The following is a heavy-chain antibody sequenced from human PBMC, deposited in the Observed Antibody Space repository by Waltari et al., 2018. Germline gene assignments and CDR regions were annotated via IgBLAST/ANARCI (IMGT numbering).Heavy chain of an antibody. CDR2: IGAGSDHT. D-gene: IGHD1-26*01. V-gene: IGHV3-23*01. Sequence: EVQLLESGGGLVQPGGSLRLSCAASQFSFSDYGMSWVRQGPGRGLECVALIGAGSDHTFYADSVKGRFTISTDSSKNTVYLQMNSLRNEDTAIYYCAKDPEARRGYFESWGQGTLVTVSS. J-gene: IGHJ4*02. CDR3: AKDPEARRGYFES. CDR1: QFSFSDYG.